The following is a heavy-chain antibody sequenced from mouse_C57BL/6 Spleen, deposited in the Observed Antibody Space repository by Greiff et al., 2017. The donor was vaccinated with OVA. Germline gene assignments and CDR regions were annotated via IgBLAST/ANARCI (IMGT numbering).Heavy chain of an antibody. CDR2: IHPNSGST. CDR3: AETAQATSWFAY. CDR1: GYTFTSYW. V-gene: IGHV1-64*01. Sequence: VQLQQSGAELVKPGASVKLSCKASGYTFTSYWMHWVKQRPGQGLEWIGMIHPNSGSTNYNEKFKSKATLTVDKSSSTAYMQLSSLTSEDSAVYYCAETAQATSWFAYWCQGTLVTVSA. D-gene: IGHD3-2*02. J-gene: IGHJ3*01.